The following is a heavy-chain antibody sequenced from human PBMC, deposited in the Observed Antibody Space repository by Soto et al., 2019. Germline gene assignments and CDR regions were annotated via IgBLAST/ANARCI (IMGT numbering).Heavy chain of an antibody. CDR2: IWYDGSNK. CDR1: GFTFSSYG. CDR3: ARGVVTAIYWFDP. V-gene: IGHV3-33*01. Sequence: QVQLVESGGGVVQPGRSLRLSCAASGFTFSSYGMHWVRQAPGKGLEWVAVIWYDGSNKYYADSVKGRFTISRDNSKNTLYLQMNSLRAEDTAVYYCARGVVTAIYWFDPWGQGTLVTVSS. J-gene: IGHJ5*02. D-gene: IGHD2-21*02.